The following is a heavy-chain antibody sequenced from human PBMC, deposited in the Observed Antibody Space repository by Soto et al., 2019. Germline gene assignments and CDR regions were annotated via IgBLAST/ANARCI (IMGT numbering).Heavy chain of an antibody. V-gene: IGHV3-23*01. Sequence: EVQLLESGGGLVQPGGSLRLSCSDSGFTFSTYAMSWVRQAPGKGLEWVSSISTSGDNTYYADSVRGRFTISRDNSKNTLYLQMNGLRVEDTAVYYCARNPLLLWFKFDYWGQGTLVTVSS. J-gene: IGHJ4*02. CDR3: ARNPLLLWFKFDY. CDR1: GFTFSTYA. D-gene: IGHD3-10*01. CDR2: ISTSGDNT.